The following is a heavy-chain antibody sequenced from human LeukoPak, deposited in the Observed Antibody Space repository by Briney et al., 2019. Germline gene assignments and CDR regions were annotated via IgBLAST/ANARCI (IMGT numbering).Heavy chain of an antibody. CDR3: TKISSRSVPRSSSDF. CDR1: GFTFSNYA. Sequence: GGSLRLSCAASGFTFSNYAMSWVRQAPGEGLEWVSGISNSGSSTYYANSVKGRFTISRDNSMSTLFLQMNSLRVEDTALYYCTKISSRSVPRSSSDFWGQGNLVTVSS. J-gene: IGHJ4*01. V-gene: IGHV3-23*01. CDR2: ISNSGSST. D-gene: IGHD3-16*02.